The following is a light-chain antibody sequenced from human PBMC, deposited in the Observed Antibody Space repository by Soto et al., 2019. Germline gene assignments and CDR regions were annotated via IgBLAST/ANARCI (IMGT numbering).Light chain of an antibody. Sequence: DIQMTQSPSSLSASIGDRVTITCRASQSIDRYLNWYQQKPGKAPNLLIYATSTLETGVPSRFSGSGSGTDFTLTISSLQPADFATYYCQQSYEIPRTFGQGTKVEIK. V-gene: IGKV1-39*01. CDR1: QSIDRY. CDR3: QQSYEIPRT. CDR2: ATS. J-gene: IGKJ1*01.